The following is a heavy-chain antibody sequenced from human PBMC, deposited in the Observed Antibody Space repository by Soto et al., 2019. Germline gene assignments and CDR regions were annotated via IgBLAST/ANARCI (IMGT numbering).Heavy chain of an antibody. Sequence: PGGSLRLSCAASGFTFSSYAMSWVRQAPGKGLEWVSAFRGDGTGAHYADSVKGRFTISRDNSKNMLYLQMDNLRVEDTAMYYCTGTPPGIAVAGEFRDYYFYYWGLGTLVTVSS. CDR3: TGTPPGIAVAGEFRDYYFYY. CDR2: FRGDGTGA. D-gene: IGHD6-19*01. J-gene: IGHJ4*02. V-gene: IGHV3-23*01. CDR1: GFTFSSYA.